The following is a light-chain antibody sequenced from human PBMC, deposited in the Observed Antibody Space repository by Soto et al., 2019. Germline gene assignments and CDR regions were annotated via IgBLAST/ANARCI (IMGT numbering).Light chain of an antibody. V-gene: IGKV1-5*01. CDR2: DAS. Sequence: DIPMTQSPSTLSASVRYRVTITRRSSQRISSWLAWYQQKPGKAPKLLIYDASSLESGVPSRFSGSGSGTEFPLTISSLQPDDFATYYCQQYNSYWLPVGGGTKVEIK. CDR3: QQYNSYWLP. CDR1: QRISSW. J-gene: IGKJ4*01.